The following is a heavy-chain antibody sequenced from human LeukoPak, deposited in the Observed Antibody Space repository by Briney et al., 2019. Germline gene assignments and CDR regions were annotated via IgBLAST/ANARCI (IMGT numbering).Heavy chain of an antibody. CDR3: ARQLATYYYGSWTPSDAFDI. CDR1: GGSLSSGSYY. J-gene: IGHJ3*02. Sequence: SETLSLTRTVSGGSLSSGSYYWSWIRQPAGKGLEWIGRIYTTGRTNYNPSLKSRVTISLDTSKNQFSLKLSSVTAADTAVYYCARQLATYYYGSWTPSDAFDIWGQGTMVTVSS. V-gene: IGHV4-61*02. D-gene: IGHD3-10*01. CDR2: IYTTGRT.